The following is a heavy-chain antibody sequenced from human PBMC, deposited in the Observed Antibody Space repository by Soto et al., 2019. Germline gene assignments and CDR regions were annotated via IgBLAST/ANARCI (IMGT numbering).Heavy chain of an antibody. CDR2: IKEDGSEK. Sequence: GGSLRLSCAASGFTFSIYWISWVRQAPGKGLEWVANIKEDGSEKYYVDSVKGRFTISRDNAKNSLYLLMNSLRGEDTAVYYCARWRGSYSIDCWGQGTLVTVSS. V-gene: IGHV3-7*01. CDR1: GFTFSIYW. CDR3: ARWRGSYSIDC. D-gene: IGHD1-26*01. J-gene: IGHJ4*02.